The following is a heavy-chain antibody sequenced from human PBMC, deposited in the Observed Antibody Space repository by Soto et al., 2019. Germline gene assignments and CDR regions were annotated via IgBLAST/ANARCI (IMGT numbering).Heavy chain of an antibody. V-gene: IGHV4-59*01. CDR3: ARVGVGYDYVWGSYRYEFIGGMDV. CDR2: IYYSGST. Sequence: QVQLQESGPGLVKPSETLSLTCTVSGGSISSYYWSWIRQPPGKGLEWIGYIYYSGSTNYNPSLKSRVTISVDTSKNQFSRKLSSVTAADTAVYYCARVGVGYDYVWGSYRYEFIGGMDVWGQGTTVTVSS. CDR1: GGSISSYY. D-gene: IGHD3-16*02. J-gene: IGHJ6*02.